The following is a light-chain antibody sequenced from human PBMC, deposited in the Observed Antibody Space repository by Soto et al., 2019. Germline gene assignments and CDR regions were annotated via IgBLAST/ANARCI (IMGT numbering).Light chain of an antibody. CDR3: SSYTSSSTLLYV. CDR1: SSDIGGYKY. CDR2: EVS. V-gene: IGLV2-14*01. J-gene: IGLJ1*01. Sequence: QSVLTQPASVSGSLGQSITISCTGTSSDIGGYKYVSWYQQHPGKAPKLIIFEVSNRPSGVSDRFSGSNSGNTASLTISGLQAEDEADYYCSSYTSSSTLLYVFGTGTKVTVL.